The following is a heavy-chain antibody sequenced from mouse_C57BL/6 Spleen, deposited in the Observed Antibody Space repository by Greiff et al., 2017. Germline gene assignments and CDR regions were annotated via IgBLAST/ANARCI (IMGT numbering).Heavy chain of an antibody. Sequence: VQLQQSGAELVKPGASVKLSCKASGYTFTSYWMHWVKQRPGQGLEWIGYINPSSGYTKYNQKFKDKATLTADKSSSTAYMQLSSLTYEDSAVYCCARSGCGNSYAMDYWGQGTSVTVSS. CDR1: GYTFTSYW. V-gene: IGHV1-7*01. CDR2: INPSSGYT. CDR3: ARSGCGNSYAMDY. J-gene: IGHJ4*01. D-gene: IGHD2-1*01.